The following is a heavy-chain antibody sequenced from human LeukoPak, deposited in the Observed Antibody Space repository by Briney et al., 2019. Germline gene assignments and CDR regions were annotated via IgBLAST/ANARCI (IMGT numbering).Heavy chain of an antibody. Sequence: GGSLGLSCAASEFTINDSWMSWVRQAPGKGLEWVGRIKSKSDGGTTEYAAPVKGRFTISRDDSKNTLYLQMTSLKTEDTAMYYCSSWGSTPGVSSDDYWGQGTLVTVSS. V-gene: IGHV3-15*01. CDR1: EFTINDSW. CDR3: SSWGSTPGVSSDDY. J-gene: IGHJ4*02. D-gene: IGHD6-6*01. CDR2: IKSKSDGGTT.